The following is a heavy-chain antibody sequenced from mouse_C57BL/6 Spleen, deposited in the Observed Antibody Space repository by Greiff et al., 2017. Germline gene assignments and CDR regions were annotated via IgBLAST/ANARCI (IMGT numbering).Heavy chain of an antibody. CDR2: FHPYNDDT. Sequence: QVQLQQSGAELVKPGASVKMSCKASGYTFTTYPIEWMKQNHGKSLEWIGNFHPYNDDTKYNEKFKGKATLTVEKSSSTVYLELSRLTSDDSAVYYCARHYYGSSYDLVWFADWGQVTLVTVSA. CDR1: GYTFTTYP. D-gene: IGHD1-1*01. V-gene: IGHV1-47*01. J-gene: IGHJ3*01. CDR3: ARHYYGSSYDLVWFAD.